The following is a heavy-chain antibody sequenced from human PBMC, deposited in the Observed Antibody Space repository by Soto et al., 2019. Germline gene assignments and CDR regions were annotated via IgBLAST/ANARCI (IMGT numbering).Heavy chain of an antibody. CDR1: GGTFSSNA. V-gene: IGHV1-69*06. Sequence: QVQLVQSGAEVTKPGSSVKVSCKASGGTFSSNAISWVRQAPGQGLEWMGGIIPIYASPNYAQNFQGSVTVTADKATSTAYLELSRLKFADSAIYYCAVTLTGSRSPLAHWGQGTRVIVSS. J-gene: IGHJ4*02. D-gene: IGHD3-9*01. CDR3: AVTLTGSRSPLAH. CDR2: IIPIYASP.